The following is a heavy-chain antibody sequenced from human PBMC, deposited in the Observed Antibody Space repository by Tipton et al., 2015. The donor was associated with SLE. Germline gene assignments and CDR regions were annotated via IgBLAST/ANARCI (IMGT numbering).Heavy chain of an antibody. CDR3: ARKGLLWFRELLGFDY. Sequence: RSLRLSCAASGFSLSHYWMTWVRQAPGKGLEWVAVISYDGSNKYYADSVKGRFTISRDNSKNTLYLQMNSLRAEDTAVYYCARKGLLWFRELLGFDYWGQGTLVTVSS. J-gene: IGHJ4*02. D-gene: IGHD3-10*01. CDR2: ISYDGSNK. V-gene: IGHV3-30*03. CDR1: GFSLSHYW.